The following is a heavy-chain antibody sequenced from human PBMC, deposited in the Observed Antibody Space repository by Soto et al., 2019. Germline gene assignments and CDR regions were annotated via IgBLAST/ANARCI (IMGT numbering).Heavy chain of an antibody. Sequence: SGPYAGEPTQTLTLTCTFSGFSLSTTGVRVSWIRQPPGKVLEWLARIDWDDEKFYNTSLKTRLTISKDTSKNQVDLIMTNMDPVDTATYYCARVRDYDSNSVHDYWGLGILVTVSS. V-gene: IGHV2-70*04. CDR1: GFSLSTTGVR. CDR3: ARVRDYDSNSVHDY. D-gene: IGHD3-22*01. CDR2: IDWDDEK. J-gene: IGHJ4*02.